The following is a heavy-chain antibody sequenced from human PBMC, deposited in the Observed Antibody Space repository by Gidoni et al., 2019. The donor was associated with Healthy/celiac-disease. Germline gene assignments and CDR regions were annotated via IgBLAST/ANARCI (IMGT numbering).Heavy chain of an antibody. CDR3: ASPPINNRWLVHGYFQH. CDR2: INHSGST. CDR1: GGSFRVYY. Sequence: QVQLQQWGAGLFKPSETLSLTCAVYGGSFRVYYWSWIRQPPGKGMEWIGEINHSGSTNYNPSLKSRVTISVDTSKNQFSLKLSSVTAADTAVYYCASPPINNRWLVHGYFQHWGQGTLVTVSS. D-gene: IGHD6-19*01. V-gene: IGHV4-34*01. J-gene: IGHJ1*01.